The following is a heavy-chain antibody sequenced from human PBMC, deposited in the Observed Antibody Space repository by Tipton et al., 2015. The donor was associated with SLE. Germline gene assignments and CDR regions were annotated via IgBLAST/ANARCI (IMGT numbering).Heavy chain of an antibody. CDR2: ISSSSTYI. V-gene: IGHV3-21*01. Sequence: GSLRLSCAASQFTFSNYCMNWVRQAPGKGLEWVSSISSSSTYIYYADSVKGRFTISRDNAKNSVYLQMNSLRVEDTAVYYCARDGSDNDMDYWYFDLWGRGTLVTVSS. CDR3: ARDGSDNDMDYWYFDL. D-gene: IGHD3-9*01. J-gene: IGHJ2*01. CDR1: QFTFSNYC.